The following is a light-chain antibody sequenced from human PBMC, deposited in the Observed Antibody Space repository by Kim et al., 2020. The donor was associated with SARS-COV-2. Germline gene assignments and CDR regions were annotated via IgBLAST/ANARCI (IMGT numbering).Light chain of an antibody. CDR2: RNN. J-gene: IGLJ1*01. CDR3: AAWDDSLSGYV. Sequence: QRVTISCSESSSNIGSNYVYWYQQFPGTAPKLLIYRNNQRPSGVPDRFSGSKSGTSASLAISGLRSEDEADYYCAAWDDSLSGYVFGTGTKVTVL. V-gene: IGLV1-47*01. CDR1: SSNIGSNY.